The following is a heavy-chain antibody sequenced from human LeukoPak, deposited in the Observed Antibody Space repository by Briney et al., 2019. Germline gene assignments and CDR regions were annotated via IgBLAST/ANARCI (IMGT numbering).Heavy chain of an antibody. Sequence: ASVKVSCKASGYTFTSYDINWVRQATGQGLEWMGWMNPNSGNTGYAQKFQGRVTMTRNTSISTAYMELSSLRSEDTAVYYCARGYKGRITIFGVVIYWFDPWGQGTLVTVFS. V-gene: IGHV1-8*01. D-gene: IGHD3-3*01. J-gene: IGHJ5*02. CDR1: GYTFTSYD. CDR3: ARGYKGRITIFGVVIYWFDP. CDR2: MNPNSGNT.